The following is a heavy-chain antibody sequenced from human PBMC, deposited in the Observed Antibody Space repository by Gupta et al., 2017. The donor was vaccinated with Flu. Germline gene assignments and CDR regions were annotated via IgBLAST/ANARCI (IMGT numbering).Heavy chain of an antibody. CDR1: AGSLNSGGYF. Sequence: QVQLQESGPGLVKPSQTLSLSCPVSAGSLNSGGYFWSWIRQLPGKGLEWIGYVYLNGDTYYNPSLQSRVSISVDRSKNQFSLEVGSVTAADTAVYFCARRGAYFFDFWGQGTLVTVSS. D-gene: IGHD3-16*01. CDR3: ARRGAYFFDF. V-gene: IGHV4-31*03. CDR2: VYLNGDT. J-gene: IGHJ4*02.